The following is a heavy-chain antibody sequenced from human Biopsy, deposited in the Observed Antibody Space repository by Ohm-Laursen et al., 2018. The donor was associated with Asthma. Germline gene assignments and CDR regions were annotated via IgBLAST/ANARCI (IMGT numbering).Heavy chain of an antibody. J-gene: IGHJ6*02. CDR1: GGTFSNFA. V-gene: IGHV1-69*15. Sequence: SVKVSCKVPGGTFSNFAISWVRQAPGQGLEWLGRIMTVFGKTNYAQKFQGRVTITADESTSTAYMEVTSLRSEDTAIYYCARCQVGYSSGWSLLLKKIYYSGMDVWGQGTAVTVSS. CDR2: IMTVFGKT. CDR3: ARCQVGYSSGWSLLLKKIYYSGMDV. D-gene: IGHD6-19*01.